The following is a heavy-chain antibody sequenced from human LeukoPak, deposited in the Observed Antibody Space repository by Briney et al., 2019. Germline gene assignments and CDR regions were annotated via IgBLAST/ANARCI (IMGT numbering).Heavy chain of an antibody. CDR3: ARQRGRITMVRGVDYGMDV. Sequence: ASVKVSCKASGYTFTSYYMHWVRQAPGQGLEWMGIINPSGGSTSYAQKFQGRVTMTRDTSTSTVYMELSSLRSEDTAVYYCARQRGRITMVRGVDYGMDVWGQGTTVTVSS. J-gene: IGHJ6*02. V-gene: IGHV1-46*01. CDR2: INPSGGST. CDR1: GYTFTSYY. D-gene: IGHD3-10*01.